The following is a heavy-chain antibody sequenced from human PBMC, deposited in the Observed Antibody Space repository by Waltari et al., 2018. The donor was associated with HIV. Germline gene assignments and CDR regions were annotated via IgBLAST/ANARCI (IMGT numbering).Heavy chain of an antibody. Sequence: EVQLVETGGGLIQPGGSLRLSCAASGLTVSSNFMNWFRQAPGRGVEWVSFIYNNNSTYYADSVKGRFTISRDNSKNTLYLQMNSLRAEDTAVYYCARVRSTMGRFQGFDYWGQGTLVTVSS. CDR1: GLTVSSNF. D-gene: IGHD1-26*01. J-gene: IGHJ4*02. CDR3: ARVRSTMGRFQGFDY. V-gene: IGHV3-53*02. CDR2: IYNNNST.